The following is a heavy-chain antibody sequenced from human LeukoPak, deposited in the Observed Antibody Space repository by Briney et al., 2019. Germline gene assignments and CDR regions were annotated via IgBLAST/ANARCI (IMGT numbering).Heavy chain of an antibody. CDR2: ISGSGGST. CDR3: AKDRVYGDRRGENYFDY. V-gene: IGHV3-23*01. J-gene: IGHJ4*02. D-gene: IGHD4-17*01. CDR1: GFTFSSYA. Sequence: GGSLRLSCAASGFTFSSYAMSWVRQAPGKGLEWVSAISGSGGSTYYADSVKGRFTISRDNSKNTLYLQVNSLRAEDTAVYYCAKDRVYGDRRGENYFDYWGQGTLVTVSS.